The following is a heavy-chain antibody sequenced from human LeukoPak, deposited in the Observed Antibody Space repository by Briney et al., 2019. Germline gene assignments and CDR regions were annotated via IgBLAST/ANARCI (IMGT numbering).Heavy chain of an antibody. CDR1: GYTFTGYY. D-gene: IGHD2-2*01. J-gene: IGHJ6*02. CDR2: INPNSGGT. CDR3: ARAKFHCSSTSCYSFYGMDG. Sequence: ASVTVSCKASGYTFTGYYMHWVRQAPGQGLEWMGWINPNSGGTNYAQKFQGRVTMTRDTSISTAYMELSRLRSDDTAVYYCARAKFHCSSTSCYSFYGMDGWGQGATVTVSS. V-gene: IGHV1-2*02.